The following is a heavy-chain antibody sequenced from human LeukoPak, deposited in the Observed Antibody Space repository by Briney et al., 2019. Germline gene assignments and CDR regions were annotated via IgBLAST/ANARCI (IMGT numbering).Heavy chain of an antibody. J-gene: IGHJ3*02. CDR3: AREKNSGWYRAFDI. V-gene: IGHV3-7*01. D-gene: IGHD6-19*01. CDR2: IKQDGSEK. CDR1: GFTFSSYW. Sequence: GGSLRLSCAASGFTFSSYWMSWVRQAPGKGLEWVANIKQDGSEKYYVDSVKGRFTISRDNAKNSLCLQMNSLRAEDTAVYYCAREKNSGWYRAFDIWGQGTMVTVSS.